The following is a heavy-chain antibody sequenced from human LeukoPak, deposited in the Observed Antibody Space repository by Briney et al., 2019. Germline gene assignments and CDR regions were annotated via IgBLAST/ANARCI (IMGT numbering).Heavy chain of an antibody. V-gene: IGHV3-43*01. J-gene: IGHJ4*02. CDR2: ISWDGGST. CDR1: GFTFYDYT. CDR3: AKDITPSSKSGYFDY. D-gene: IGHD4-11*01. Sequence: GGSLRLSCAASGFTFYDYTMHWVRQAPGKGLEWVSLISWDGGSTYYADSVKGRFTISRDNSKNSLYLQMNSLRTEDTALYYCAKDITPSSKSGYFDYWGRGTLVTVSS.